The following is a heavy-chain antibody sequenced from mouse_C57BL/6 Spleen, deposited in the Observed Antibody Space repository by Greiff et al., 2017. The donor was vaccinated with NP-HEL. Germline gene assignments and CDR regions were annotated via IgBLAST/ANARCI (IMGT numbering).Heavy chain of an antibody. CDR1: GYTFTDYN. Sequence: EVQLQQSGPELVKPGASVKIPCKASGYTFTDYNMDWVKQSHGKSLEWIGDINPNNGGTIYNQKFKGKATLTVDKSSSTAYMVLRSLTSEDTAVYYCARGGRAYYYGSSPYYAMDYWGQGTSVTVAS. CDR2: INPNNGGT. D-gene: IGHD1-1*01. CDR3: ARGGRAYYYGSSPYYAMDY. V-gene: IGHV1-18*01. J-gene: IGHJ4*01.